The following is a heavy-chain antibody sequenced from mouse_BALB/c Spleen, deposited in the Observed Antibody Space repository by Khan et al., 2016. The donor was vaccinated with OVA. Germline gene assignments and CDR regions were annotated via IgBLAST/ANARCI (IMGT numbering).Heavy chain of an antibody. CDR2: INTYTGDP. Sequence: QVQLQQSGPELKKPGETVKISCKASGYTFTNYGMNWVKQSPGKALKWMGWINTYTGDPTYADEFKGRFAFSLETSASTAYLQINNLKNEDTATYFCARPPYFSYILDHGGQGTSVTVSS. CDR3: ARPPYFSYILDH. CDR1: GYTFTNYG. V-gene: IGHV9-3-1*01. D-gene: IGHD2-10*01. J-gene: IGHJ4*01.